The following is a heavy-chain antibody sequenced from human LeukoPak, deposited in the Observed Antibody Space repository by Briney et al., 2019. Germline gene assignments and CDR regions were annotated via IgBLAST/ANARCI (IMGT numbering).Heavy chain of an antibody. J-gene: IGHJ4*02. CDR3: AGGNFYDSRGHPYHFHY. V-gene: IGHV4-59*01. CDR1: GGSISSYY. Sequence: PSETLSLTCTLSGGSISSYYWCWIRQPPGKGLEWFGYFYYTENTNYNPFFKSLVTISVDTSKNQFSLNLTSVTAADTAVYYCAGGNFYDSRGHPYHFHYWGQGALVTVPS. CDR2: FYYTENT. D-gene: IGHD3-22*01.